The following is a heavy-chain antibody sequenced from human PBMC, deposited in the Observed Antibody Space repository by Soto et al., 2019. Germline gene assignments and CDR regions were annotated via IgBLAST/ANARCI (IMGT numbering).Heavy chain of an antibody. CDR1: GYTFTSYG. J-gene: IGHJ4*02. V-gene: IGHV1-18*01. Sequence: ASVKVSCKASGYTFTSYGISWVRQAPGQGLEWMGWISAYNGNTNYAQKLQGRVTMTTDTSTSTAYMELSSLRSDDTAVYYCAADLSYYVMDYWGQGTLVTVSS. CDR2: ISAYNGNT. CDR3: AADLSYYVMDY. D-gene: IGHD1-26*01.